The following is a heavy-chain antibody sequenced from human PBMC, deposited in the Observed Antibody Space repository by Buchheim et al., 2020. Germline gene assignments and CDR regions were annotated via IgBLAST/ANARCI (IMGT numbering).Heavy chain of an antibody. Sequence: QVQLQESGPGLVKPSQTLSLTCTVSGDSISSGGYSWSWIRQHPGKGLEWIGYIYYSGSAYYNPSLKSRVTISVDTSKNQFSLRLSSVTAADTGVYYCARDSSAAEAMDVWGKGTT. CDR2: IYYSGSA. V-gene: IGHV4-31*03. CDR1: GDSISSGGYS. CDR3: ARDSSAAEAMDV. J-gene: IGHJ6*03. D-gene: IGHD6-19*01.